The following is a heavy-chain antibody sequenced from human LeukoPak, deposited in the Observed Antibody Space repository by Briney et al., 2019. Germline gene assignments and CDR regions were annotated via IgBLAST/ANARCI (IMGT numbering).Heavy chain of an antibody. CDR2: MNPNSGNT. V-gene: IGHV1-8*01. Sequence: ASVKVSCKASGYTFTSYDINWVRQATRQGLEWMGWMNPNSGNTGYAQKFQGRVTMTRNTSISTAYMELSSLRSEDTAVYYCARADYCSSTSCYNTGDAFDIWGQGTMVTVSS. D-gene: IGHD2-2*01. CDR1: GYTFTSYD. CDR3: ARADYCSSTSCYNTGDAFDI. J-gene: IGHJ3*02.